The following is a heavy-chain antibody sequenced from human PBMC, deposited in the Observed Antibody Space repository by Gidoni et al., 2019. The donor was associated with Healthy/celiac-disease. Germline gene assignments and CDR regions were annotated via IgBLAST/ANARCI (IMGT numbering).Heavy chain of an antibody. D-gene: IGHD2-21*01. CDR3: ARERIPDAFDI. CDR2: SYYSGST. CDR1: GGSISRYY. Sequence: QVQLQESGPGLVKPSETLSLTSTVSGGSISRYYWSWIRQPPGKGLEWIGYSYYSGSTNYNPSLKSRVTISVDTSKNQFSLKLSSVTAADTAVYYCARERIPDAFDIWGQGTMVTVSS. J-gene: IGHJ3*02. V-gene: IGHV4-59*01.